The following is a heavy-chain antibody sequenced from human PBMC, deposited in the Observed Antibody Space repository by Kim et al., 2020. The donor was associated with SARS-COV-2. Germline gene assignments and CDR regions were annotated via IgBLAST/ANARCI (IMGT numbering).Heavy chain of an antibody. Sequence: GGSLRLSCAASGFTFSNYWMSWVRQAPGKGLEWVANIKEDGTTKYYVDSVKGRFTISRDNANNSLYLLMNSLRAEDMAVYYCASPRGVEATTGWGQGTLVIVSS. CDR1: GFTFSNYW. V-gene: IGHV3-7*01. CDR2: IKEDGTTK. CDR3: ASPRGVEATTG. D-gene: IGHD1-26*01. J-gene: IGHJ1*01.